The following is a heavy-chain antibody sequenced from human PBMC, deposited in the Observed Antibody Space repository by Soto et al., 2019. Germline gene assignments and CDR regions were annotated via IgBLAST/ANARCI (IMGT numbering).Heavy chain of an antibody. J-gene: IGHJ4*02. CDR1: GFPFSSYS. D-gene: IGHD6-13*01. Sequence: EVQLVESGGGLVQPGGSLRLSCAASGFPFSSYSMNWVRQAPGKGLEWVSYISSSSSTIYYADSVKGRFTISRDNAKNSLYLQMNSLRAEDTAVYYCARDVGGSWSRLNFDYWGQGTLVTVSS. CDR2: ISSSSSTI. CDR3: ARDVGGSWSRLNFDY. V-gene: IGHV3-48*01.